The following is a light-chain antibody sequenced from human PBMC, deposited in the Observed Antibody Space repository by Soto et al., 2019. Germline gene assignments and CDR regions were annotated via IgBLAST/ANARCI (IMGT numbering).Light chain of an antibody. J-gene: IGKJ1*01. CDR3: LQYNSFRT. CDR2: KAS. CDR1: QSIDTW. Sequence: DVQLTQSPSTLSAFVGGTVTITCRASQSIDTWLAWHQQKPGKAPKLLIYKASSLASGVPSRFSGSGSGTEFTLTISSLQPDDFATYYCLQYNSFRTFGQGTKVDIK. V-gene: IGKV1-5*03.